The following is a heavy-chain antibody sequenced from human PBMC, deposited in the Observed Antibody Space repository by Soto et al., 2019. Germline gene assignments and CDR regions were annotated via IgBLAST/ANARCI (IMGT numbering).Heavy chain of an antibody. CDR3: ARDRGLDSSSERGYYYHGMDV. D-gene: IGHD6-6*01. V-gene: IGHV4-34*01. CDR1: GGSFGGYG. Sequence: PSETLSLSCAVEGGSFGGYGGSWIRQPPGKGLEWIGEINHSGSTYYNPSLKSRVTISVDRSKNQFSLKLSSVTAADTAVFYCARDRGLDSSSERGYYYHGMDVWGQRTTVPVSS. CDR2: INHSGST. J-gene: IGHJ6*02.